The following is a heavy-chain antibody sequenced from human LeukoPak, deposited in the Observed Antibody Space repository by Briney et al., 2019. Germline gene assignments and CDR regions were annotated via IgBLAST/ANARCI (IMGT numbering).Heavy chain of an antibody. CDR3: AKDIRGLIRGPLGLTTD. V-gene: IGHV3-43D*03. D-gene: IGHD3-10*01. Sequence: QSGGSLRLSCAASGFTFDDYAMHWVRQAPGKGLEWVSLISWDGGSTYYADSVKGRFTISRDNSKNSLYLQMNSLRAEDTALYYCAKDIRGLIRGPLGLTTDWGQGTLVTVSS. J-gene: IGHJ4*02. CDR1: GFTFDDYA. CDR2: ISWDGGST.